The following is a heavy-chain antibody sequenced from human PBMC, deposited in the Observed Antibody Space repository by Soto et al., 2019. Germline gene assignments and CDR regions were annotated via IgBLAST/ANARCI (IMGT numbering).Heavy chain of an antibody. V-gene: IGHV5-51*01. D-gene: IGHD3-10*01. CDR1: GYSFTSYW. CDR3: ARLYGSGSYYSRGAYYYYYYMDV. Sequence: PGESLKISCKGSGYSFTSYWIGWVRQMPGKGLEWMGIIYPGDSDTRYSPSFQGQVTISADKSISTAYLQWSSLKASGTAMYYCARLYGSGSYYSRGAYYYYYYMDVWGKGTTVTVSS. CDR2: IYPGDSDT. J-gene: IGHJ6*03.